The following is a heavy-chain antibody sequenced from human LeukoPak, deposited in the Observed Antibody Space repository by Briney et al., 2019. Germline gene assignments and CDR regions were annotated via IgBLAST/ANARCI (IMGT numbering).Heavy chain of an antibody. Sequence: KASETLSLTCSVSGGSISSGGYYWSWIRQPPGKGLEWIGYIYPSVTTSYNPSLKSRVTISVDRSQNRFSLKLTSVTAADTAVYYCASGRDGYNLYWGQGTLVTVSS. V-gene: IGHV4-30-2*01. CDR2: IYPSVTT. J-gene: IGHJ4*02. D-gene: IGHD5-24*01. CDR3: ASGRDGYNLY. CDR1: GGSISSGGYY.